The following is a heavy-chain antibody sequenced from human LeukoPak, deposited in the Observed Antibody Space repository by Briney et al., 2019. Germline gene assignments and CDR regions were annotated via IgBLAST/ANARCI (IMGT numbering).Heavy chain of an antibody. Sequence: GASVKVSCKTSGYTFTRYGVSWVRQAPGQGLEWMGWISPHNGNRDYAQKFKDRVTMTTDTSTNTVYLEPRSLRPDDTAMYYCARTGYGSGSDDFDFWGQGTLVTVSS. CDR1: GYTFTRYG. CDR3: ARTGYGSGSDDFDF. V-gene: IGHV1-18*01. D-gene: IGHD3-10*01. CDR2: ISPHNGNR. J-gene: IGHJ4*02.